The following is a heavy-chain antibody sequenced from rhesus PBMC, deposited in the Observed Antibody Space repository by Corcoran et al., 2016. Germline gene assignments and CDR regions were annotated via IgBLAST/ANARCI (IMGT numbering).Heavy chain of an antibody. CDR2: ISGSSGST. CDR3: ARSIVVVVSATYFDY. D-gene: IGHD2-39*02. J-gene: IGHJ4*01. V-gene: IGHV4-165*01. CDR1: GGSFSGYY. Sequence: QVQLQESGPGLVKPPETRSLTCTVSGGSFSGYYWGWIRQPPGQGPEWIGYISGSSGSTDYNPSLKSRVTISTDTSKNQFSLKLSSVTAADTAVYYCARSIVVVVSATYFDYWGQGVLVTVSS.